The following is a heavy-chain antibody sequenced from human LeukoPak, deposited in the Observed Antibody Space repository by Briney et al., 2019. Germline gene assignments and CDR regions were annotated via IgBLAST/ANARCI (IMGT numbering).Heavy chain of an antibody. J-gene: IGHJ4*02. CDR1: GFTFSSYS. D-gene: IGHD3-3*01. CDR2: ISSSSSYI. CDR3: ARGPETAGWSGYPQYFDY. Sequence: GSLRLSCAASGFTFSSYSMNWVRQAPGKGLEWVSSISSSSSYIYYADSVKGRFTISRDNAKNSLYLQMNSLRAEDTAVYYCARGPETAGWSGYPQYFDYWGQGTLVTVSS. V-gene: IGHV3-21*01.